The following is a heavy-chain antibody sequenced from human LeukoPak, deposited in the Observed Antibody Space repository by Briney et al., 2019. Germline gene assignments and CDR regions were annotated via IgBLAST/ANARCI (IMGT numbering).Heavy chain of an antibody. CDR2: IYYTGST. CDR1: GGSISSYY. V-gene: IGHV4-59*01. Sequence: PSETLSLTCTVSGGSISSYYWSWIRQPPGKGLDWIGYIYYTGSTNYNPSLKSRVTISVDTSKNQFSLKLSSVTAADTAVYYCARIYSSSWFLNWFDPWGQGTLVTVSS. D-gene: IGHD6-13*01. J-gene: IGHJ5*02. CDR3: ARIYSSSWFLNWFDP.